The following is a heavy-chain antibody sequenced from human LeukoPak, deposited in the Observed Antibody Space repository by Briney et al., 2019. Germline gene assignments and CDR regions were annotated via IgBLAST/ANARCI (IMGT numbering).Heavy chain of an antibody. CDR1: GGSISFYY. J-gene: IGHJ4*02. Sequence: PSETLSLTCTVSGGSISFYYWSWIRQPPGKGLEWIVYIYTSRSTNYNPSLKSRVTISVDTSKNQFSLKLSSVTAADTAVYYCARHLYDSSGYSAPYYFDYGGQGTLVTVSS. D-gene: IGHD3-22*01. CDR3: ARHLYDSSGYSAPYYFDY. CDR2: IYTSRST. V-gene: IGHV4-4*09.